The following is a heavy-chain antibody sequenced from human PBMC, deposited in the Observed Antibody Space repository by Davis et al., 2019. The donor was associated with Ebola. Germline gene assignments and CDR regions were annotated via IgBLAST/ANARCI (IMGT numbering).Heavy chain of an antibody. CDR2: ISWNSGSI. J-gene: IGHJ4*02. CDR3: AKDISVEIWHLGEFDY. D-gene: IGHD3-16*01. CDR1: GFTFDDYA. V-gene: IGHV3-9*01. Sequence: SLKISCAASGFTFDDYAMHWVRQAPGKGLEWVSGISWNSGSIGYADSVKGRFTISRDNAKNSLYLQMNSLRAEDTALYYCAKDISVEIWHLGEFDYWGQETLVTVSS.